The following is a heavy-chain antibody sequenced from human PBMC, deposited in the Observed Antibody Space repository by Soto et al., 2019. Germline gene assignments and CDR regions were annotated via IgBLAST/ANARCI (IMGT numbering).Heavy chain of an antibody. CDR3: AHIVVAGLGYYFDY. CDR2: IYWDDDK. J-gene: IGHJ4*02. V-gene: IGHV2-5*02. D-gene: IGHD6-19*01. CDR1: GFSLSSTRMA. Sequence: QITLKESGPTLVTPTQTLTLTCTFSGFSLSSTRMAVGWIRQPPGKALEWLARIYWDDDKRYSPLLKSRLTIXXXTXXNQVFLTMTYMDPVDTARYYCAHIVVAGLGYYFDYWGQGTLVTVSS.